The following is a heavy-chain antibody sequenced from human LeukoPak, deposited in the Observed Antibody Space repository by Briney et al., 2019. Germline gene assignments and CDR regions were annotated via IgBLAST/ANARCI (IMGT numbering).Heavy chain of an antibody. CDR3: ARVVGRYCSSTSCYIDY. CDR2: IYDSGST. Sequence: SETLSLTCTASGGSISTYYWSWLRQPPGKGLEWIGYIYDSGSTNYNPSLKSRVTISEDTSKRQFSLNLRSVTAADTAVYYCARVVGRYCSSTSCYIDYWGQGTLVTVSS. D-gene: IGHD2-2*01. CDR1: GGSISTYY. V-gene: IGHV4-59*01. J-gene: IGHJ4*02.